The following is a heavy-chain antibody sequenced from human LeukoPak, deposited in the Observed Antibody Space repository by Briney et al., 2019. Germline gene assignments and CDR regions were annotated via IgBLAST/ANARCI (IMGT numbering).Heavy chain of an antibody. CDR1: GATFSSYA. V-gene: IGHV1-69*13. CDR3: ARGPSGRLGYFDY. J-gene: IGHJ4*02. D-gene: IGHD1-26*01. Sequence: SVKVSCKASGATFSSYAISWVRQAPGQGLEWMGGIIPIFGTANYAQKFQGRVTITADESTSTAYMELSSLRSEDTAVYYCARGPSGRLGYFDYWGQGTLVTVSS. CDR2: IIPIFGTA.